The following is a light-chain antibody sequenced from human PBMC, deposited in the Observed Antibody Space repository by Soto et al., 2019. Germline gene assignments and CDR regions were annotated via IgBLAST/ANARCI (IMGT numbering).Light chain of an antibody. CDR3: SSYAGSNNVL. Sequence: QSALTQPPSASGSPGQSGTLSFTGTSSDVGGYNYVSWYQQHPGKAPQLRIYEVNKRPSGVPDRFSGAKSGNTASLTVYGLQAEEEADSYCSSYAGSNNVLFGGGTKVTVL. V-gene: IGLV2-8*01. J-gene: IGLJ2*01. CDR2: EVN. CDR1: SSDVGGYNY.